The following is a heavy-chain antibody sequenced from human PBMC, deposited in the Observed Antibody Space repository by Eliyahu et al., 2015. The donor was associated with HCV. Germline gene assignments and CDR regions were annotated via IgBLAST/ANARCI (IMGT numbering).Heavy chain of an antibody. J-gene: IGHJ6*02. V-gene: IGHV4-39*01. CDR3: ARVGIAAAGTLNYYYGMDV. D-gene: IGHD6-13*01. CDR1: GGSISSSSYY. Sequence: LQESGPGLVKPSETLSLTCTVSGGSISSSSYYWGWIRQPPGKGLEWIGSIYYSGSTYYNPSLKSRVTISVDTSKNQFSLKLSSVTAADTAVYYCARVGIAAAGTLNYYYGMDVWGQGTTVTVSS. CDR2: IYYSGST.